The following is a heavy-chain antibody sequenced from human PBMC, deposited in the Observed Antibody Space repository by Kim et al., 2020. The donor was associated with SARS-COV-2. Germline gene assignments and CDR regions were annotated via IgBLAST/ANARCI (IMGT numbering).Heavy chain of an antibody. D-gene: IGHD6-19*01. J-gene: IGHJ4*02. CDR3: ARSSSGWSDFDY. V-gene: IGHV4-4*09. Sequence: NNNPPLKGRITISVDTSKNQFALKLSSVTAADTAVYYCARSSSGWSDFDYWGQGTLVTVSS.